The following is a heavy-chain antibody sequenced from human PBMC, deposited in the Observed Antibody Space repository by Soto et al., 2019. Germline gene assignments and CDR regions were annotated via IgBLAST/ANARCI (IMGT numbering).Heavy chain of an antibody. J-gene: IGHJ4*02. Sequence: QVQLVQSGAEVKKPGASVKVSCKASGYTFTSYAMHWVRQAPGQRLEWMGWINAGNGNTKYSQKFQGRVTITRDTSASTAYMELSSLRSEYTAVYYCAVLGYCSGGSCRNPTRSDYWGQGTLVTVSS. D-gene: IGHD2-15*01. CDR2: INAGNGNT. CDR1: GYTFTSYA. CDR3: AVLGYCSGGSCRNPTRSDY. V-gene: IGHV1-3*01.